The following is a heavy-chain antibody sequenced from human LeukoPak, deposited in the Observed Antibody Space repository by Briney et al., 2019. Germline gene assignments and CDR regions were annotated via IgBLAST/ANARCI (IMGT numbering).Heavy chain of an antibody. CDR3: ATENWNDPYGMDV. CDR2: ISANNGDT. D-gene: IGHD1-1*01. V-gene: IGHV1-18*04. CDR1: GFTFTSYG. J-gene: IGHJ6*04. Sequence: GASVKVSCKTSGFTFTSYGISWMRQAPGQGLEWMAWISANNGDTHYAQKFQGRVTMTEDTSTDTAYMELSSLRSEDTAVYYCATENWNDPYGMDVWGKGTTVTVSS.